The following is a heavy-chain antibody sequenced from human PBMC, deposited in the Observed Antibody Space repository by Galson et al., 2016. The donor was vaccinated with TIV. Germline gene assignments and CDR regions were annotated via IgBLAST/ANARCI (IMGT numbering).Heavy chain of an antibody. V-gene: IGHV4-59*08. CDR2: IYYSGNTNY. CDR3: ARAPYGENWYFDF. Sequence: SETLSLTCSVSGGSVSSYHWSWIRQPPGKGLEWIGYIYYSGNTNYNYNPSLESRVTMSVDTSKTQVSLKLSSVTAADTAVYFCARAPYGENWYFDFWGRGTLVTVSS. J-gene: IGHJ2*01. CDR1: GGSVSSYH. D-gene: IGHD4-17*01.